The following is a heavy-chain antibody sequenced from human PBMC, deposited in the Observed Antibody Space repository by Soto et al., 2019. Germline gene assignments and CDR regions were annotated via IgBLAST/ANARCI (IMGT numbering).Heavy chain of an antibody. CDR3: AKDGYSSPMGYYYGMDV. Sequence: QAQLGQSGGEVKKPGSSVKVSCKASRVAFSKFIVTWVRQAPGLGVEWVGGIIPIFGTANYEQKFQGRVTITADESTSTAYMEVNNLRSEDTAVYYCAKDGYSSPMGYYYGMDVWGQGTTVTVSS. CDR2: IIPIFGTA. J-gene: IGHJ6*02. CDR1: RVAFSKFI. V-gene: IGHV1-69*01. D-gene: IGHD6-19*01.